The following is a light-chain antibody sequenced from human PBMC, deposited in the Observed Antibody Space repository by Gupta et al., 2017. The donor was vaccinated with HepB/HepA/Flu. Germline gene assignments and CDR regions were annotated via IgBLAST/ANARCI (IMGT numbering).Light chain of an antibody. CDR3: SSYTSSSTHV. CDR2: DVS. CDR1: SSDVGGYNY. Sequence: QSALTQPASVSGSPGQSTTISCTGTSSDVGGYNYVSWYQQHPDKAPKLIIYDVSNRHSGVTSRFSGSKSGNATSLTIAGLQAEDEADYYCSSYTSSSTHVFGTGTKVTVL. V-gene: IGLV2-14*03. J-gene: IGLJ1*01.